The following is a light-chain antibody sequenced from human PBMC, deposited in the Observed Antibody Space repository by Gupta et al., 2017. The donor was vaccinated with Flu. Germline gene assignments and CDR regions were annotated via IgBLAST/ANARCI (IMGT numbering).Light chain of an antibody. CDR1: QSFSNSY. CDR2: GTS. J-gene: IGKJ2*01. Sequence: VLTQSPGTLSLSPGERATLSCRASQSFSNSYLDWYQQKPGQAPRLRIFGTSNRAAGIPDRFSGSGSGTDFTRPSRRMETDDSEVDYGQQFNIFGQGTKLEI. CDR3: QQFNI. V-gene: IGKV3-20*01.